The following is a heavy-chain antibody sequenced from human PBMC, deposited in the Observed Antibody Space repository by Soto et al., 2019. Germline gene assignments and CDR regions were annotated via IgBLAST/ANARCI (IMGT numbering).Heavy chain of an antibody. CDR1: GGSISSYY. V-gene: IGHV4-59*08. J-gene: IGHJ6*02. Sequence: QVQLQESGPGLVKPSETLSLSCTVSGGSISSYYWSWFRQSPGKRMEWIGYVHHSWGSSYNPSLQSRVAISLDTSKSQFPLMVTSVTATDTAGYYCARQGFGPLPGLVGVWGQGTTVTVSS. D-gene: IGHD3-10*01. CDR3: ARQGFGPLPGLVGV. CDR2: VHHSWGS.